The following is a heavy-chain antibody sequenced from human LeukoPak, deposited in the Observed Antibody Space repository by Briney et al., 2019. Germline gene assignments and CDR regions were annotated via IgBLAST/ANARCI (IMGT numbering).Heavy chain of an antibody. CDR1: GFTFSSYG. CDR3: AKDVRSYGFNYYYMDV. CDR2: IRYDGSNK. D-gene: IGHD5-18*01. Sequence: GRSLRLSCATSGFTFSSYGMHWVRQAPGKGLEWVAFIRYDGSNKYYADSVKGRFTISRDNSKNTLYLQMNSLRAEDTAVYYCAKDVRSYGFNYYYMDVWGKGTTVTISS. J-gene: IGHJ6*03. V-gene: IGHV3-30*02.